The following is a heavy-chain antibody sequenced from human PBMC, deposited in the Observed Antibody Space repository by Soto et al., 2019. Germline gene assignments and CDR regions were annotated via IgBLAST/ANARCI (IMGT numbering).Heavy chain of an antibody. CDR3: ARGLSFGGVIDNDY. J-gene: IGHJ4*02. Sequence: QVQLVQSGAEVKKPGSSVKVSCKASGGTFSSYAISWVRQAPGQGLEWMGGIIPIFGTANYAQKFQGRVPITADKSTSTAYIELSSLRSEDTAVYYCARGLSFGGVIDNDYWGQGTLVTVSS. V-gene: IGHV1-69*06. CDR2: IIPIFGTA. D-gene: IGHD3-16*02. CDR1: GGTFSSYA.